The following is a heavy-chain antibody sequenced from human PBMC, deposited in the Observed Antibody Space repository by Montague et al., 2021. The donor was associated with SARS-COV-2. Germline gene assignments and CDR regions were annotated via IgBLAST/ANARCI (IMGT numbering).Heavy chain of an antibody. V-gene: IGHV3-23*03. D-gene: IGHD3-9*01. CDR1: GFTFGGSP. CDR2: IHSGGRSS. CDR3: AKVGDLMAGYSLVNLDN. J-gene: IGHJ4*02. Sequence: SLRLSCAASGFTFGGSPMSWVRQAPGKGLEWVSVIHSGGRSSYYGKSXXGRFTVSRDNSKNTVYLQMNNLRAEDTAVYYCAKVGDLMAGYSLVNLDNWGQGTLVIVSS.